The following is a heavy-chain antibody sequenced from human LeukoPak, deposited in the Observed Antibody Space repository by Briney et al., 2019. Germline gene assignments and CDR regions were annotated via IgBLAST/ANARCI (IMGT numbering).Heavy chain of an antibody. CDR1: GFTFTDYH. D-gene: IGHD6-19*01. J-gene: IGHJ4*02. CDR2: ISPGGGSK. V-gene: IGHV3-11*01. Sequence: GGSLRLSCAAFGFTFTDYHMSWIRQAPGKGLECVSYISPGGGSKYFADSVKGRFTISRDNAKNSLYLQMSSLTAEDTAVYYCAGGRDTAVAGPGGYFDYWAQGTLVTVSS. CDR3: AGGRDTAVAGPGGYFDY.